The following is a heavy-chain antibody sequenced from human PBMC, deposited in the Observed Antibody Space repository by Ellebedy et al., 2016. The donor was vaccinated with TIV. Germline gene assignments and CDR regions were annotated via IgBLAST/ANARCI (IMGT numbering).Heavy chain of an antibody. J-gene: IGHJ6*02. CDR3: AMMGAVSPSTYGVHV. Sequence: SETLSLTXSVSGGPITNDNLSWVRLSPGKGLEWIGFSSYIGTADYNPSLRGRATISLDTSNNQFSLSLTSVTPSDTAVYFCAMMGAVSPSTYGVHVWGQGTTVTVSS. D-gene: IGHD4/OR15-4a*01. CDR2: SSYIGTA. V-gene: IGHV4-59*01. CDR1: GGPITNDN.